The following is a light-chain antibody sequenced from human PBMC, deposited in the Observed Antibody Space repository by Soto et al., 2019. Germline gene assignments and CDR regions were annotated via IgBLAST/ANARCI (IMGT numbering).Light chain of an antibody. J-gene: IGLJ3*02. CDR3: AAWDDSLNGRV. CDR2: SNI. V-gene: IGLV1-44*01. Sequence: QSVLTQPPSASGTPGQRVTISCSGSSSNIGSNTVNWYQQLPGTAPKLLIYSNIQRPSGVPDRFSGSKSGTSASLAISGPQSEDEADYYCAAWDDSLNGRVFGGGTKLTVL. CDR1: SSNIGSNT.